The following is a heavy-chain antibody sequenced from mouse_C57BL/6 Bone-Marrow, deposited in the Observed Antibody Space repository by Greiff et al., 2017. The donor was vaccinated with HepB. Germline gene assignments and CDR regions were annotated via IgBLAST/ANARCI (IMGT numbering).Heavy chain of an antibody. D-gene: IGHD1-1*02. CDR2: IYPRSGNT. CDR3: ARLLYGYRYFDV. V-gene: IGHV1-81*01. Sequence: QVQLQQSGAELARPGASVKLSCKASGYTFTSYGISWVKQRTGQGLEWIGEIYPRSGNTYYNEKFKGKATLTADKSSSTAYMELRSLTSEDSAVYFCARLLYGYRYFDVWGTGTTVTVSS. J-gene: IGHJ1*03. CDR1: GYTFTSYG.